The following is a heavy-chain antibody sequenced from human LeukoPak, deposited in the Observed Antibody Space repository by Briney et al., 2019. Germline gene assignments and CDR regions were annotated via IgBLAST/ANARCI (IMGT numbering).Heavy chain of an antibody. J-gene: IGHJ4*02. V-gene: IGHV3-30*18. CDR1: GFTFDDYA. CDR3: AKDGARYLLTYYFEY. D-gene: IGHD3-9*01. CDR2: ISYDGSKQ. Sequence: GGSLRLSCAASGFTFDDYAMHWVRQAPGKGLEWVAAISYDGSKQLYADSVKGRFTISRDNSKNTLNLQMNSLRDEDTAVYYCAKDGARYLLTYYFEYWGQGTLVTVSS.